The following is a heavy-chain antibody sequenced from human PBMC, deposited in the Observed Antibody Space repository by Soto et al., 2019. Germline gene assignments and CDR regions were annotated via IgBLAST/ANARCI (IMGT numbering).Heavy chain of an antibody. V-gene: IGHV1-69*01. Sequence: QVQLVQSGAEVKKPGSSVKVSCKASGGTFSSYAISWVRQAPGQGLEWMGGIIPIFGTANYAQKFRGRVTIPADESTSPASMELSSLRSEDTAVYYCARGGWKGSSWPYYYYGMDVWGQGTTVTVSS. J-gene: IGHJ6*02. CDR2: IIPIFGTA. D-gene: IGHD6-13*01. CDR3: ARGGWKGSSWPYYYYGMDV. CDR1: GGTFSSYA.